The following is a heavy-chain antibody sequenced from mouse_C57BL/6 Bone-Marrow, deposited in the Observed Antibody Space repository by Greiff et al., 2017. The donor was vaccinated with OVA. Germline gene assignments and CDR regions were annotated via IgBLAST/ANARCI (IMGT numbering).Heavy chain of an antibody. J-gene: IGHJ3*01. V-gene: IGHV1-64*01. CDR1: GYTFTSYW. CDR3: ARCDPAWFAY. Sequence: VKLQQPGAELVKPGASVKLSCKASGYTFTSYWMHWVKQRPGQGLEWIGMIHPNSGSTNYNEKFKSKATLTVDKSSSTAYMQLSSLTSEDSAVYYCARCDPAWFAYWGQGTLVTVSA. CDR2: IHPNSGST. D-gene: IGHD2-13*01.